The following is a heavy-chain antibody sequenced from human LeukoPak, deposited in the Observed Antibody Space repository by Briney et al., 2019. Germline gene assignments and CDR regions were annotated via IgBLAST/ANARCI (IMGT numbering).Heavy chain of an antibody. CDR2: INPNSGGT. CDR1: GYTFTGYY. V-gene: IGHV1-2*02. CDR3: ARAPGIFGVVIPRPDY. D-gene: IGHD3-3*01. J-gene: IGHJ4*02. Sequence: ASVKVSCKASGYTFTGYYMHWVRQAPGQGLEWMGWINPNSGGTNYAQKFQGRVTMTRDTSISAAYMELSRLRSDDTAMYYRARAPGIFGVVIPRPDYWGQGTLVTVSS.